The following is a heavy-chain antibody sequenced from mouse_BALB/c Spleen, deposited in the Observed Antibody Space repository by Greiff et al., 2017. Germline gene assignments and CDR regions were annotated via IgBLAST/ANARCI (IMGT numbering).Heavy chain of an antibody. Sequence: QVQLKQSGAELAKPGASVKMSCKASGYTFTSYWMHWVKQRPGQGLEWIGYINPSTGYTEYNQKFKDKATLTADKSSSTAYMQLSSLTSEDSAVYYCARWGIYYGNIDYWGQGTTLTVSS. V-gene: IGHV1-7*01. CDR3: ARWGIYYGNIDY. CDR1: GYTFTSYW. CDR2: INPSTGYT. J-gene: IGHJ2*01. D-gene: IGHD2-1*01.